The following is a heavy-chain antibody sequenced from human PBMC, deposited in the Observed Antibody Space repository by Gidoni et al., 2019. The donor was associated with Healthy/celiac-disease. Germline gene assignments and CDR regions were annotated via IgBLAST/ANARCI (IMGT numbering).Heavy chain of an antibody. CDR2: ICYSGST. CDR1: GGSISSSSYY. D-gene: IGHD2-2*01. CDR3: ARHRIVVVPAAESLTRERDYYYGMDV. Sequence: QLQLQESGPGLVKPSETLSLTCTVPGGSISSSSYYWGWIRQPPGKGLEWIGSICYSGSTYYNPSLKSRVTISVDTSKNQFSLKLSSVTAADTAVYYCARHRIVVVPAAESLTRERDYYYGMDVWGQGTTVTVSS. V-gene: IGHV4-39*01. J-gene: IGHJ6*02.